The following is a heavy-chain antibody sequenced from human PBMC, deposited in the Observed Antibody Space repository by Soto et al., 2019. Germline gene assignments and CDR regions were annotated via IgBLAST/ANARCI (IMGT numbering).Heavy chain of an antibody. J-gene: IGHJ6*02. Sequence: PGGFLRLSCAASGFTFSTYAMSWVRQAPGKGLEWVSAISDSGDSAYYADSVKGRFTISRDNSKNTLYLQMTSLRAEDTAVYYCAKAPSGWDGMDVWGQGTTVTVSS. D-gene: IGHD6-19*01. CDR3: AKAPSGWDGMDV. CDR1: GFTFSTYA. CDR2: ISDSGDSA. V-gene: IGHV3-23*01.